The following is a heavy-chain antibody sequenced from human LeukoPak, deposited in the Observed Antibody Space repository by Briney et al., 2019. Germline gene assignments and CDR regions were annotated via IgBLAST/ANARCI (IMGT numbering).Heavy chain of an antibody. V-gene: IGHV3-30-3*01. CDR2: ISYDGSNK. Sequence: GALRLSCSASGFTFRSYSMHWVRQASGQGLEGVAVISYDGSNKYYADSVKGRFTISRDNSKNTLYLQMNSLRAEDTAVYYCAREAYYYDSSGLDYWGQGTLVTVSS. J-gene: IGHJ4*02. CDR3: AREAYYYDSSGLDY. CDR1: GFTFRSYS. D-gene: IGHD3-22*01.